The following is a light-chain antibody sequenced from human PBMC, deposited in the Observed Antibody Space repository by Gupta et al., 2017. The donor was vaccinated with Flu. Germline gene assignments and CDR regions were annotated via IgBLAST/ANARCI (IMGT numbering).Light chain of an antibody. V-gene: IGKV1-12*01. CDR3: LQANSFPLT. CDR2: AAS. CDR1: HHISSW. Sequence: PSTLSASVGDRVSITCRASHHISSWLAWYQLKPGKAPKVLIYAASSLQSAVPSRFSGSGYGTDFTLTITSLQPEDFSTYFCLQANSFPLTFGGGTKVEMK. J-gene: IGKJ4*01.